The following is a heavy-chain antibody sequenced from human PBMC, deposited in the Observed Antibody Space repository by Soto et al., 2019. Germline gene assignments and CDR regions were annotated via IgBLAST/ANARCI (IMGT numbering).Heavy chain of an antibody. D-gene: IGHD6-19*01. CDR1: GYTFTNYG. V-gene: IGHV1-18*01. J-gene: IGHJ5*01. CDR2: IVTYNGNT. CDR3: ARGPQSTRWRGKWLES. Sequence: QVQLVQSGTEVKKPGASVKVSCKASGYTFTNYGITWVRQVPGQGLEWVGWIVTYNGNTNSAQKLQGRVTMTTDTSTSTAYMVLRSLRCDDTAVYYCARGPQSTRWRGKWLESWGQGTLVTVSS.